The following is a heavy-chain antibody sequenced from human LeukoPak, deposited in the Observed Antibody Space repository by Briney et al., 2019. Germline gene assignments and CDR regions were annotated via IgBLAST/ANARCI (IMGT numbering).Heavy chain of an antibody. V-gene: IGHV4-34*01. J-gene: IGHJ4*02. CDR1: GGPFGVYY. CDR2: INHSGST. D-gene: IGHD3-10*01. Sequence: PSETLSLTCAVYGGPFGVYYWSWVRQPPGKGLEWIGEINHSGSTNYNPSLKSRVTISVDTSKNHLSLKLSSVTAADTAVYYCAGPGAGDLDYWGQGTLVTVSS. CDR3: AGPGAGDLDY.